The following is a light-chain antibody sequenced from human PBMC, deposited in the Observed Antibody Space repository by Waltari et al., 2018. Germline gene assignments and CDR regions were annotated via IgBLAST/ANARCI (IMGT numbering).Light chain of an antibody. Sequence: DIVMTQSPDSLAVSLGERATINCKSSQSVLYSSNNKNYLAWYQQQPGQPPKLLIYWASTRESGVPDRCSGSGSGTDLPLTISSLQAEDVAGYYCQQYYSTPYTFGQGTKLEIK. CDR2: WAS. CDR1: QSVLYSSNNKNY. V-gene: IGKV4-1*01. J-gene: IGKJ2*01. CDR3: QQYYSTPYT.